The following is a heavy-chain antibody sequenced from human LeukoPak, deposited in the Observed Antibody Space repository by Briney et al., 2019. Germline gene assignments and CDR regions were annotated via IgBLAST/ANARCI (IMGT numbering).Heavy chain of an antibody. Sequence: GGSLRLSCAASGFTFSSYAMSWVRQAPGKGLEWVSAISGSGGSTYYADSVKGRFTISRDNAKNSLYLQMNSLRAEDTAVYYCARETDYYYYMDVWGKGTTVTVSS. CDR1: GFTFSSYA. CDR2: ISGSGGST. V-gene: IGHV3-23*01. CDR3: ARETDYYYYMDV. J-gene: IGHJ6*03.